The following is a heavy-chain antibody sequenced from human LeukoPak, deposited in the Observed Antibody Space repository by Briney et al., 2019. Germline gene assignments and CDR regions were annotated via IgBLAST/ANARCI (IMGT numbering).Heavy chain of an antibody. Sequence: PSETLSLTCTVSGGSISSSSYYWGWIRQPPGKGLEWIGSIYYSGSTYYNPSLKSRVTISVDTSKNQFSLKLSSVTAADTAVYYCARARGEFSNQPNFDYWGQGTLVTVSS. V-gene: IGHV4-39*07. CDR2: IYYSGST. D-gene: IGHD3-16*02. CDR3: ARARGEFSNQPNFDY. CDR1: GGSISSSSYY. J-gene: IGHJ4*02.